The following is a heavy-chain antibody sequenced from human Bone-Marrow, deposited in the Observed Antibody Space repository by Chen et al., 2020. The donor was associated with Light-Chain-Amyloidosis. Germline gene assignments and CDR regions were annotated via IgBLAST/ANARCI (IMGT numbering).Heavy chain of an antibody. CDR1: GGSFSGYY. Sequence: QVQLQQWGAGLLKPSETLSLTCAVYGGSFSGYYWSWIRQPPGKGLEWIGEINHSGSTNYHPSLKRRVTISVDTSKNQFSLKLSSVTAADTAVYYCARGRNPLPAAYDYYMDVWGKGTTVTVSS. J-gene: IGHJ6*03. V-gene: IGHV4-34*01. D-gene: IGHD2-15*01. CDR2: INHSGST. CDR3: ARGRNPLPAAYDYYMDV.